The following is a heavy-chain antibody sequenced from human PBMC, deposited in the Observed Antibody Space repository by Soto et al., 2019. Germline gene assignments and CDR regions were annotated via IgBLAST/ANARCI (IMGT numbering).Heavy chain of an antibody. CDR3: ARAAIYYYYGMEV. D-gene: IGHD2-2*02. J-gene: IGHJ6*02. CDR1: GDSISSGAYY. CDR2: ISYSGRT. V-gene: IGHV4-30-4*08. Sequence: SETLSLTCTVSGDSISSGAYYWSWIRQHPGKGLEWIGYISYSGRTYYNPSLKSRLTISLDTSENQFSLKLTSVTAADTAVYYCARAAIYYYYGMEVWGQGTTVTVS.